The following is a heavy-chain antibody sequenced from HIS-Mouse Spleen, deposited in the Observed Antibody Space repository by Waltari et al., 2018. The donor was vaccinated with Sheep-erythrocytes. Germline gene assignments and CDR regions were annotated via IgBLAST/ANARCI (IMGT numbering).Heavy chain of an antibody. J-gene: IGHJ4*02. CDR2: IIPILGIA. CDR1: GGTFSSYA. CDR3: AQTGATTPHFDY. Sequence: QVQLVQSGAEVKKPGSSVKVSCKASGGTFSSYAISWVRQAPGQGLEWMGRIIPILGIANYAQKFQGRATITADKSTSTAYMELSSLRSEDTAVYYCAQTGATTPHFDYWGQGTLVTVSS. D-gene: IGHD1-26*01. V-gene: IGHV1-69*04.